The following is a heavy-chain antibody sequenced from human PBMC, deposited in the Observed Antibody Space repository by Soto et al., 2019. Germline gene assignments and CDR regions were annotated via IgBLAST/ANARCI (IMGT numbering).Heavy chain of an antibody. J-gene: IGHJ5*02. D-gene: IGHD3-22*01. Sequence: ASVKVSCKASGYTFTNYDINWVRQATGQGLEWMGWMNPNSGNTGYAQKFQGRVTMTRNTSISTAYMELSSLRSEDTAVYYCARGPTYYYDSSGHLYNWCDPWGQGTLVTVGS. CDR3: ARGPTYYYDSSGHLYNWCDP. CDR1: GYTFTNYD. CDR2: MNPNSGNT. V-gene: IGHV1-8*01.